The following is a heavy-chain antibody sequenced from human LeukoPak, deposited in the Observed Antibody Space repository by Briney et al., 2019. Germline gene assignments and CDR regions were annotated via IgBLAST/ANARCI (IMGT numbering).Heavy chain of an antibody. D-gene: IGHD2-21*01. V-gene: IGHV4-39*01. CDR3: NKHRGGQLEVCGFDY. J-gene: IGHJ4*02. CDR2: IYYSGSN. Sequence: PSETLSLTCTASGCTFSSSGYYWGWIRQPPGKGLEWIGSIYYSGSNYYNSSLKSRVTISVDTSKNQFSLKLSSVTAADTALYYCNKHRGGQLEVCGFDYWGQGTLVTVSS. CDR1: GCTFSSSGYY.